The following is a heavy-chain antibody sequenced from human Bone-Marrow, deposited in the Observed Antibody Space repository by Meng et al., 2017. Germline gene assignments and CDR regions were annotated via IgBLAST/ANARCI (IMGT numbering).Heavy chain of an antibody. Sequence: QVQLHAWGAGLLKPSETLSLTCVVSGGSFSDYYWSWIRQPPGKGLEWIGEINHSGSTNYNPSLESRATISVDTSQNNLSLKLSSVTAADSAVYYCARGPTTMAHDFDYWGQGTLVTVSS. CDR3: ARGPTTMAHDFDY. J-gene: IGHJ4*02. D-gene: IGHD4-11*01. CDR2: INHSGST. CDR1: GGSFSDYY. V-gene: IGHV4-34*01.